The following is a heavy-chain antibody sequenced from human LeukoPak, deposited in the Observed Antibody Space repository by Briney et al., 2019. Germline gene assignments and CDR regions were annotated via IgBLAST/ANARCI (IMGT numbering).Heavy chain of an antibody. V-gene: IGHV3-48*01. CDR1: GFPFIEYS. Sequence: GGSLRLSCTASGFPFIEYSMNWVRQAPGKGLEWISYIGIDSGNTKYADSVRGRFTISADKAKNSLYLQMNSLRVEDTAVYYCTRDHNYAFDNWGQGTLVSVAS. CDR3: TRDHNYAFDN. CDR2: IGIDSGNT. J-gene: IGHJ4*02. D-gene: IGHD1-1*01.